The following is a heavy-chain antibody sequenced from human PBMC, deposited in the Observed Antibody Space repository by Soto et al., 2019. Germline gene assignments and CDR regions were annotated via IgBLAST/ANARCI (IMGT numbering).Heavy chain of an antibody. J-gene: IGHJ6*02. CDR1: GFTFSSYG. CDR3: ARGAACYYDSSGYYHYYFYVMDV. Sequence: GGSLRLSCAASGFTFSSYGMHWVRQAPGKGLEWVAVIWYDGSNKYYAYSVKGRFTISRDNSKNTLYLQMNSLRAEDSAVYYCARGAACYYDSSGYYHYYFYVMDVWGQGTTVTVSS. CDR2: IWYDGSNK. D-gene: IGHD3-22*01. V-gene: IGHV3-33*01.